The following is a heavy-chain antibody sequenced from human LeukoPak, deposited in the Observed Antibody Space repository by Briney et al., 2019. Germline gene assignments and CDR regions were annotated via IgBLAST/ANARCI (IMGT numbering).Heavy chain of an antibody. D-gene: IGHD6-19*01. J-gene: IGHJ4*02. CDR2: IWYDGSNK. V-gene: IGHV3-33*01. Sequence: GGSLRLSCEASGFIFSTYGMHWVRQAPGKGLEWVAVIWYDGSNKYYADSVKGRFTISRDNSKNTLYLQMSGLRAEDTAVYYCVREKSGYTNGWYLFDYWGQGTLVTVSS. CDR3: VREKSGYTNGWYLFDY. CDR1: GFIFSTYG.